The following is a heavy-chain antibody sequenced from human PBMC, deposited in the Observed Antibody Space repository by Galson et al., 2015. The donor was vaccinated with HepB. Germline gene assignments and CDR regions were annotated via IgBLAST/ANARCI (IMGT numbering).Heavy chain of an antibody. Sequence: SLRLSCAASGFTFSSHIMNWVRQAPGKGLEWVSLISSRSNYIYYADLVKGRFTISRDNAKNSLYLQMNSLRAEDTAVYYCARDGLGYCSSTRCYSDYYYGMDVWGQGTTVTVSS. CDR2: ISSRSNYI. V-gene: IGHV3-21*01. J-gene: IGHJ6*02. D-gene: IGHD2-2*03. CDR3: ARDGLGYCSSTRCYSDYYYGMDV. CDR1: GFTFSSHI.